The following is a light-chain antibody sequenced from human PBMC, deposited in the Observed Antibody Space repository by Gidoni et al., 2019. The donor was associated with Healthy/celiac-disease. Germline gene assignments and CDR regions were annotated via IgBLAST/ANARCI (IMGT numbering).Light chain of an antibody. CDR3: MQGTHWLLT. Sequence: DVVMTQSPLSLPVTLGQPASISCRSSQSLVYSDGNTYLNWFQQRPGQSPRRLIYKVSNWDSGVPDRLSGSGSGTDFTLKISRVEAEDVGVYYCMQGTHWLLTFGGGTKVEIK. J-gene: IGKJ4*01. CDR2: KVS. V-gene: IGKV2D-30*01. CDR1: QSLVYSDGNTY.